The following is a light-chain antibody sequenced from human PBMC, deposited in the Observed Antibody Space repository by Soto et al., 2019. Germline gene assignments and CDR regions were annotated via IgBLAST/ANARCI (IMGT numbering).Light chain of an antibody. CDR1: QTIYSY. V-gene: IGKV1-39*01. Sequence: DIPMTQSPSSLSASVGDSVTITCRASQTIYSYLVWYQQKPGKAPKLLIYAASSLQSGVPSRFSGSGSGTDFTLTISSLQPEDFATYYCQQSYSTPPDTFGQGTKLEIK. CDR3: QQSYSTPPDT. J-gene: IGKJ2*01. CDR2: AAS.